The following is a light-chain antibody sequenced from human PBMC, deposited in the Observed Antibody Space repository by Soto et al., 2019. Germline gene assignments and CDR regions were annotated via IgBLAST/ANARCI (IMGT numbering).Light chain of an antibody. Sequence: QSVLTQPPSVSVAPGQRVTISCTGSSSNIGAGYDVHWYQQLPGTAPKLLIYGNNNRPSGVPDRFSGSKSGTSASLAITGLQADDEADYYCQSYDSSLSGSGVFGGGTKLTVL. V-gene: IGLV1-40*01. CDR2: GNN. J-gene: IGLJ3*02. CDR1: SSNIGAGYD. CDR3: QSYDSSLSGSGV.